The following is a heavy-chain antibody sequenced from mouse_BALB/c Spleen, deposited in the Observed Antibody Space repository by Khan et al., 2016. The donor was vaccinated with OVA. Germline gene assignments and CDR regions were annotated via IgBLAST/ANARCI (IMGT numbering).Heavy chain of an antibody. D-gene: IGHD1-2*01. Sequence: QCELVQSGPELKKPGETVKISCKASGYIFTNYGMNWVKQAPGKGLKWMGWINTYTGEPTYANDFKGRFAFSLETSASTAYLQINNLKNEDMATYFCARRDYGYGTYWGQGTLVTVSA. CDR3: ARRDYGYGTY. V-gene: IGHV9-1*02. CDR1: GYIFTNYG. J-gene: IGHJ3*01. CDR2: INTYTGEP.